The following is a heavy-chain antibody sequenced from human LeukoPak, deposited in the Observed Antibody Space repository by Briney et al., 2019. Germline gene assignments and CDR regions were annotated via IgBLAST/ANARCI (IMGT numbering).Heavy chain of an antibody. CDR3: ARDPLPPATETTGYYYYYMDV. CDR1: GFTFSSYE. CDR2: ISSSGSTI. D-gene: IGHD4-17*01. J-gene: IGHJ6*03. Sequence: GGSLRLSCAASGFTFSSYEMNWVRQAPGKGLEWVSYISSSGSTIYYADSVKGRFTISRDSAKNSLYLQMNSLRAEDTAVYYCARDPLPPATETTGYYYYYMDVWGKGTTVTVSS. V-gene: IGHV3-48*03.